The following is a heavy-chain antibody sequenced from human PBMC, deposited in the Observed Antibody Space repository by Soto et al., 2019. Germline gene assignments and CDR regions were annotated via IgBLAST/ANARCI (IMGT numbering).Heavy chain of an antibody. V-gene: IGHV4-31*03. CDR2: IHSSGTT. CDR3: ARLGRYCRSSGCFRNYFNS. D-gene: IGHD2-15*01. Sequence: SETLSLTCTVSGGSISSCGFYWTWMRQHPVKGLEWIGYIHSSGTTYYNPSLQSRLTMSVDTSNNGFSLNLDSLTAADTAVYYCARLGRYCRSSGCFRNYFNSWGQGTLVTVSS. CDR1: GGSISSCGFY. J-gene: IGHJ4*02.